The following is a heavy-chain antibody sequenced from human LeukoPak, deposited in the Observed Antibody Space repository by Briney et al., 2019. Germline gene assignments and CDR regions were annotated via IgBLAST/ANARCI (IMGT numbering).Heavy chain of an antibody. D-gene: IGHD1-26*01. CDR2: IYHSGST. J-gene: IGHJ4*02. V-gene: IGHV4-4*02. Sequence: SETLSLTCAVSGGSISSSNWWSWVRQPPGKGLEWIGEIYHSGSTNYNPSLKSRVTISVDKSKNQFSLKLSSVTAADTAVYYCARDYGSGSYYVVYWGQGTLVTVSS. CDR1: GGSISSSNW. CDR3: ARDYGSGSYYVVY.